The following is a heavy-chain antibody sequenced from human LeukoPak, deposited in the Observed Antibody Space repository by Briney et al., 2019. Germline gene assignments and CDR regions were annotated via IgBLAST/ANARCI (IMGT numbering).Heavy chain of an antibody. D-gene: IGHD6-13*01. Sequence: GASVKASCKASGYTFTSYDINWVRQATGQGLEWMGWMNPNSGNTGYAQKFQGRVTMTRNTSISTAYMELSSLRSEDTAVYYCARVGAAARTIYYYYMDAWGKGTTVTVSS. CDR3: ARVGAAARTIYYYYMDA. CDR2: MNPNSGNT. V-gene: IGHV1-8*01. J-gene: IGHJ6*03. CDR1: GYTFTSYD.